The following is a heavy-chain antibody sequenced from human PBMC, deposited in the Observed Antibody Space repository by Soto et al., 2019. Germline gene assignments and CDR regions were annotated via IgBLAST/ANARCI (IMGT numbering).Heavy chain of an antibody. Sequence: EVQLVESGGGLVQPGRSLRLSCAASGFTFDDYAMHWVRQAPGKGLEWVSGISWNSGSIGYADSVKGRFTISRDNAKNSLYLQMNSLGAEDTALYYCAKDAYGYSSGWFDHFDYWGQGTLVTVSS. D-gene: IGHD6-19*01. CDR3: AKDAYGYSSGWFDHFDY. CDR2: ISWNSGSI. J-gene: IGHJ4*02. CDR1: GFTFDDYA. V-gene: IGHV3-9*01.